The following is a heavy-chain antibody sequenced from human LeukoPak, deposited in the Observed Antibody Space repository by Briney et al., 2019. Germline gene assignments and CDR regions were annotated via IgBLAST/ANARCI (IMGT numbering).Heavy chain of an antibody. CDR1: GGSFSGYY. CDR3: ARHRTDTSGWYPFDY. D-gene: IGHD6-19*01. V-gene: IGHV4-34*01. Sequence: SETLSLTCAVYGGSFSGYYWSWIRQPPGKGLEWIGEINHSGSTNYNPSLKSRVTISVDTSKNQFSLKLSSVTAADTAVYYCARHRTDTSGWYPFDYWGQGTLVTVSA. J-gene: IGHJ4*02. CDR2: INHSGST.